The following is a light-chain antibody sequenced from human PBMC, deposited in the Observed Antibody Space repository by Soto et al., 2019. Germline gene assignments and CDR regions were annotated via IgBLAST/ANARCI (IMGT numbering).Light chain of an antibody. CDR1: SSDVGDYNY. V-gene: IGLV2-14*01. Sequence: ALTQPASVSGSPGQSITISCTGTSSDVGDYNYVSWYQHHPGKAPKLIIFEVSYRPSGVSNRFSGSKSGNTASLTISGLQAEDEADYFCTSYTSISTYVFGTGTKLTVL. CDR2: EVS. CDR3: TSYTSISTYV. J-gene: IGLJ1*01.